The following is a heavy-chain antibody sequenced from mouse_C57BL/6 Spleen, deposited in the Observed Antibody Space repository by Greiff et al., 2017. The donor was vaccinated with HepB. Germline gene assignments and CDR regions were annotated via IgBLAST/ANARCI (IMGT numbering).Heavy chain of an antibody. J-gene: IGHJ3*01. CDR1: GYTFTSYW. D-gene: IGHD2-12*01. CDR2: INPSNGGT. Sequence: QVHVKQPGTELVKPGASVKLSCKASGYTFTSYWMHWVKQRPGQGLEWIGNINPSNGGTNYNEKFKSKATLTVDKSSSTAYMQLSSLTSGDSAVYYCARRGIDAWFAYWGQGTLVTVSA. V-gene: IGHV1-53*01. CDR3: ARRGIDAWFAY.